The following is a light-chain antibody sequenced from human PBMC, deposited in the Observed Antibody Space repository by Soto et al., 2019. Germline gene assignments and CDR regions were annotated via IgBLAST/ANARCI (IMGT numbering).Light chain of an antibody. CDR1: RSITSW. Sequence: DIQMTQSPSTLSASVGDRVTITCRASRSITSWLAWYQQKPGKAPKLLIYKASILESGVPSRFSGSGSGTDFTLTIRSLQPDDFATYYCQHYNTYWTFGQGTKVEIK. CDR3: QHYNTYWT. CDR2: KAS. V-gene: IGKV1-5*03. J-gene: IGKJ1*01.